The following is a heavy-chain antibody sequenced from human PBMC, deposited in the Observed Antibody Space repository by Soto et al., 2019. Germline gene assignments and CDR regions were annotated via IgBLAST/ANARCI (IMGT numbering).Heavy chain of an antibody. Sequence: GESLKISRKGSGYSFTSYWIGWAHQIPGKGLEWMGIIYPGASDTRYSPSFQGQVTISADKSISTAYLQWSSLTASDTAMYYCARHTNSSWYYFDYWCQGTLVTLSS. CDR3: ARHTNSSWYYFDY. CDR1: GYSFTSYW. CDR2: IYPGASDT. V-gene: IGHV5-51*07. J-gene: IGHJ4*02. D-gene: IGHD6-19*01.